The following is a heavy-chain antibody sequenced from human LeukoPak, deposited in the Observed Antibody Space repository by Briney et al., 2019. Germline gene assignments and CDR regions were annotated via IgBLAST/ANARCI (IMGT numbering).Heavy chain of an antibody. CDR3: ARDGKGGWELLPFDY. CDR2: INSDGSST. D-gene: IGHD1-26*01. Sequence: GGSLRLSCAASGFTFSSYWMHWVRQAPGKGLVWVSRINSDGSSTSYADSVKGRFTISRDNAKNTLYQQMNSLRAEDTAVYYCARDGKGGWELLPFDYWGQGTLVTVSS. V-gene: IGHV3-74*01. CDR1: GFTFSSYW. J-gene: IGHJ4*02.